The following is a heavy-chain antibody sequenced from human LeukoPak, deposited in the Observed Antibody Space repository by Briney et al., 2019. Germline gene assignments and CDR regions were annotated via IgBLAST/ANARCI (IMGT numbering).Heavy chain of an antibody. J-gene: IGHJ4*02. Sequence: PSETLSLTCTVSGGSISSYYWGWIRQPPGKGLEWIGSIYYSGSTYYNPSLKSRVTISVDTSKNQFSLKLSSVTAADTAVYYCARDLSSTWFSYYYDSSGSALDYWGQGTLVTVSS. CDR3: ARDLSSTWFSYYYDSSGSALDY. V-gene: IGHV4-39*07. CDR2: IYYSGST. CDR1: GGSISSYY. D-gene: IGHD3-22*01.